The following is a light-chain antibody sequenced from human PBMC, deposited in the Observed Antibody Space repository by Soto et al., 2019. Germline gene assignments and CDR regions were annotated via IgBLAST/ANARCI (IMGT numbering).Light chain of an antibody. V-gene: IGKV1-33*01. Sequence: DIQMTQSPSSLSASVGDRVTITCQASQDISNDLNWYQQKPGKAPKLLIYDASNLETGVPSRFSGSGSGTDFTFTISSLPPEDIATYYCQQYDNLLWTFGQGTKVEIK. CDR1: QDISND. J-gene: IGKJ1*01. CDR2: DAS. CDR3: QQYDNLLWT.